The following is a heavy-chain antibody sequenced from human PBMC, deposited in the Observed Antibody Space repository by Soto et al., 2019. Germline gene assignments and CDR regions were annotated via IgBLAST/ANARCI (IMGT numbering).Heavy chain of an antibody. CDR2: INPNSGGT. Sequence: ASVKVSCKASGYTFTGYYMHWVRQAPGQGLEWMGWINPNSGGTNYAQKFQGWVTMTRDTSISTAYMELSRLRSDDTAVYYCARGPLGYAARLYFDYWGQGTLVTVSS. CDR3: ARGPLGYAARLYFDY. CDR1: GYTFTGYY. D-gene: IGHD6-6*01. V-gene: IGHV1-2*04. J-gene: IGHJ4*02.